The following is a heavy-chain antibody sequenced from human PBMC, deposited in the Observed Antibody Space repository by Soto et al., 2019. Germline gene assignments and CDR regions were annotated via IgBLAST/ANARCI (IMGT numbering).Heavy chain of an antibody. Sequence: PSETLSLTCTVSGGSISSYYWSWIRQPPGKGLEWIGYIYYSESTNYNPSLKSRVTISINTSKSQFSLKLSSVTAADTAVYYCARVGLFWCGDPRGMDVWGQGTTVPVSS. D-gene: IGHD3-10*01. V-gene: IGHV4-59*01. CDR3: ARVGLFWCGDPRGMDV. J-gene: IGHJ6*02. CDR1: GGSISSYY. CDR2: IYYSEST.